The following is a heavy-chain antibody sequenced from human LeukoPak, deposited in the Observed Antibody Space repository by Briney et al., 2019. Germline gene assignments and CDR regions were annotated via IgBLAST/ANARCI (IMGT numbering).Heavy chain of an antibody. CDR2: IYHSGST. CDR1: GGSISSGGYS. D-gene: IGHD2-8*02. V-gene: IGHV4-30-2*01. J-gene: IGHJ4*02. CDR3: ARASERGLVGSFDY. Sequence: KTSETLSLTCAVSGGSISSGGYSWSWIRQPPGKGLEWIGYIYHSGSTYYNPSLKSRVTISVDRSKNQFSLKLSSVTAADTAVYYCARASERGLVGSFDYWGQGTLVTVSS.